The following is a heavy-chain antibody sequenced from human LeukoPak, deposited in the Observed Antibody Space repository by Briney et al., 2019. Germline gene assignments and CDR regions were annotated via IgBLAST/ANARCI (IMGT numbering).Heavy chain of an antibody. V-gene: IGHV3-48*01. D-gene: IGHD2-2*01. Sequence: PGGSLRLSCAASGFTISSYAMSWVRQAPGKGLEWVSYISSSSANTYYADSVEGRFTVSRDNAKNSLYLQMNSLRAEDTAVYFCARDRESVEVPDARLLVGYWGQGTLVTVSS. CDR3: ARDRESVEVPDARLLVGY. CDR2: ISSSSANT. CDR1: GFTISSYA. J-gene: IGHJ4*02.